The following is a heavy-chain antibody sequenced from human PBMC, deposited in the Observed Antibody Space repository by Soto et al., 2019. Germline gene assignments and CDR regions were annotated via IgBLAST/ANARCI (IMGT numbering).Heavy chain of an antibody. Sequence: ASVKVSCKASGYSLTTFAMHWVRQAPGQSLEWMGWIKPGKGITKLSQRFHGRVTLSWGTSANTAYMELTDLRSEDTAVYYCARDLQPLSASWTGYFALGFWGQGTPVTVSS. CDR1: GYSLTTFA. V-gene: IGHV1-3*01. D-gene: IGHD3-3*01. CDR3: ARDLQPLSASWTGYFALGF. CDR2: IKPGKGIT. J-gene: IGHJ4*02.